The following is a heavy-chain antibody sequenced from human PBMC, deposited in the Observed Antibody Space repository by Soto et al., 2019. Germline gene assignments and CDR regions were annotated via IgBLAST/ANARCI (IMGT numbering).Heavy chain of an antibody. Sequence: QVQIVQSGAEVKKPGASVKVSCKASGYTFSSSAMHWVRQAPGQSLEWMGWINVGTDKTEYSRRLQGRVTITKDTSASTADMELSGLTSEDTAVYYCAKSKCGWVPDVWGPGTLVTVSS. J-gene: IGHJ4*02. CDR1: GYTFSSSA. V-gene: IGHV1-3*01. D-gene: IGHD6-19*01. CDR3: AKSKCGWVPDV. CDR2: INVGTDKT.